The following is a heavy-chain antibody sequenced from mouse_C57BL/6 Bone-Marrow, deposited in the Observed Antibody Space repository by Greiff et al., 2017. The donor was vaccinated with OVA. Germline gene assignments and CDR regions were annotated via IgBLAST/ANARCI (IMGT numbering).Heavy chain of an antibody. V-gene: IGHV1-81*01. D-gene: IGHD1-1*01. CDR1: GYTFTSYG. Sequence: VQLQQYGAELARPGASVKLSCKASGYTFTSYGISWVKQRTGQGLEWIGEIYPRSGNTYYNEKFKGKATLTADKSSSTAYMELRSLTSEDSAVYFGARSTTVGRGDDYWGQGTTLTVSS. CDR2: IYPRSGNT. J-gene: IGHJ2*01. CDR3: ARSTTVGRGDDY.